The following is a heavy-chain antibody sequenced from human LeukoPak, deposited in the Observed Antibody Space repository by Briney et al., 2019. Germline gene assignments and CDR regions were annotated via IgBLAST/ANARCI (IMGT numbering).Heavy chain of an antibody. CDR2: IIPILGIA. Sequence: SVKVSCKASGGTFSSYAISWVRQAPGQGLEWMGRIIPILGIANNAQKFQGRVTISAEKSTSTAYMELSSLRSEDTAVYYCASVLSGIAVAGSFDPWGQGTLVTVSS. D-gene: IGHD6-19*01. CDR3: ASVLSGIAVAGSFDP. J-gene: IGHJ5*02. CDR1: GGTFSSYA. V-gene: IGHV1-69*04.